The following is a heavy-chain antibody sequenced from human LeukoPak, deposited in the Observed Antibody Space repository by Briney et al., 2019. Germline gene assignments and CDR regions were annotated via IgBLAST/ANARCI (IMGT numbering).Heavy chain of an antibody. Sequence: GGSLRLSCAASGFTFSNYAMSWVRQAPGKGLEWVSAISGSGGSTYYADSVKGRFTISRDNSKNTLYLQMNSLRAEDTALYYCARDRGVDTAMVNWFDPWGQGTLVTVSS. CDR2: ISGSGGST. CDR1: GFTFSNYA. D-gene: IGHD5-18*01. CDR3: ARDRGVDTAMVNWFDP. J-gene: IGHJ5*02. V-gene: IGHV3-23*01.